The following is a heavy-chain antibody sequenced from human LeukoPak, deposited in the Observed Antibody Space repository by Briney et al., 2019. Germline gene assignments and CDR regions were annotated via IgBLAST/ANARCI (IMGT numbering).Heavy chain of an antibody. D-gene: IGHD2-2*02. CDR3: ARPPIVVVPAAIEEDY. V-gene: IGHV3-11*01. CDR2: ISSSGSTI. J-gene: IGHJ4*02. Sequence: PEGSLRLSCAASGFTFSDYYMSWIRQAPGKGLEWVSYISSSGSTIYYADSVKGRFTISRDNAKNSLYLQMNSLRAEDTAVYYCARPPIVVVPAAIEEDYWGQGTLVTVSS. CDR1: GFTFSDYY.